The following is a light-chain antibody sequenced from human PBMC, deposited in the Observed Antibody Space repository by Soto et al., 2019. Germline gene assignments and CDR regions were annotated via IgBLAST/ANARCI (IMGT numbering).Light chain of an antibody. CDR1: QDINIW. Sequence: IQMTQSPSSVSASVGDRVTITCRASQDINIWLAWYQQKPGLAPNLLIYRASRLIGGVPSRFSGSGSGTDFTLTIRSLQPEDLATYYCQQGKDFPLTFGGGTKVDIK. CDR3: QQGKDFPLT. CDR2: RAS. J-gene: IGKJ4*01. V-gene: IGKV1-12*01.